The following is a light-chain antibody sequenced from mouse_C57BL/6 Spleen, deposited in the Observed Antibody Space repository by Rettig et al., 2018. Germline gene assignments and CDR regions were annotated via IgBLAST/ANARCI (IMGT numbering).Light chain of an antibody. J-gene: IGKJ2*01. V-gene: IGKV6-15*01. CDR3: QQYNSYPYT. CDR1: QNVGTN. Sequence: QKFMSTSVGDRVSVTCKASQNVGTNVAWYQQKPGQSPKALIYSASYRNSGVPDRFTGSGSGTDFTLTISNVQSEDLAEYFCQQYNSYPYTFGGGTKLEIK. CDR2: SAS.